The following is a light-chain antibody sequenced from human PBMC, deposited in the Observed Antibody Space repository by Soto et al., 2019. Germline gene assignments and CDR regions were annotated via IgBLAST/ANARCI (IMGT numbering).Light chain of an antibody. CDR2: AAS. CDR3: QQYYNYPPWT. V-gene: IGKV1-8*01. Sequence: AIRMTQSPSSLSASTGERVTITCRASQGISSYLAWYQQKPGKAPKLLIYAASTLQSGVPSRFSGSGSGTDFTLTISCLQPEDFATYYYQQYYNYPPWTFGQGTKVEIK. CDR1: QGISSY. J-gene: IGKJ1*01.